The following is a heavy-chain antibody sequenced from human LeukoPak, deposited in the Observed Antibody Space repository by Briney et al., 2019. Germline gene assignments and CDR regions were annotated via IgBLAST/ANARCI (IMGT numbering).Heavy chain of an antibody. Sequence: GGSLRLSCAASGFTFSSYGMHWVRQAPGKGLEWVALIWYDGSNAYYADSVQDRFTISRDNSKNMLYLQMNSLRAEDTAVYFCARGITMVRDLDYWGQGTLVTVSP. J-gene: IGHJ4*02. CDR2: IWYDGSNA. V-gene: IGHV3-33*08. CDR3: ARGITMVRDLDY. CDR1: GFTFSSYG. D-gene: IGHD3-10*01.